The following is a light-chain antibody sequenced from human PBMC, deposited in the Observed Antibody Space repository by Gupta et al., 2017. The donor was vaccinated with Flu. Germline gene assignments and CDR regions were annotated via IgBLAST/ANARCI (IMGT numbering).Light chain of an antibody. CDR1: TSNIGDDN. J-gene: IGLJ3*02. CDR2: MND. Sequence: RIAISCSGSTSNIGDDNVYWYQQVPGTAPKLLIYMNDRRPSGVPDRLSGSKSGTSNSLAITGLRSEDEADYYCTAWDASLEDWVFGGGTKLTVL. V-gene: IGLV1-47*01. CDR3: TAWDASLEDWV.